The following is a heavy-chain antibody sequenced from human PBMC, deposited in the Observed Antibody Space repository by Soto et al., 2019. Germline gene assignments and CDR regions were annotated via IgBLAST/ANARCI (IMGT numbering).Heavy chain of an antibody. CDR3: ARQLVEAGDS. J-gene: IGHJ4*02. Sequence: AETLSLTCPVSGGSISSTRYPWGWIRQPPGKGLEWIGSIYYSGKTYYNPSLRSRVTISADMSKNRFSLNLTSVTAADTAVYYCARQLVEAGDSWGQGTVVTVSS. V-gene: IGHV4-39*01. D-gene: IGHD2-15*01. CDR2: IYYSGKT. CDR1: GGSISSTRYP.